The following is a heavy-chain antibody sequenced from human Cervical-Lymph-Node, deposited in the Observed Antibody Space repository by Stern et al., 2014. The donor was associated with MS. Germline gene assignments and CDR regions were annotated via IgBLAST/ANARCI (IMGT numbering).Heavy chain of an antibody. CDR1: GFTFSSYG. CDR2: ISYDGSNK. D-gene: IGHD4-17*01. J-gene: IGHJ6*02. Sequence: VQLVESGGGVVQPGRSLRLSCAASGFTFSSYGMHWVRQAPGKGLGWVAVISYDGSNKYYADSVKRRVTISRDNSKNTLYLQMNSLRAEDTAVYYCAKERHGDYIFYYGMDVWGQGTTVTVSS. V-gene: IGHV3-30*18. CDR3: AKERHGDYIFYYGMDV.